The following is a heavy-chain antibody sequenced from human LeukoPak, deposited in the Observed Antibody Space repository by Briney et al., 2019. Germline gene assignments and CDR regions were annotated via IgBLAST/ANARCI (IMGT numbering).Heavy chain of an antibody. Sequence: WIGYIYYSGSTNYNHSLKSQVTISVDTSKNQFSLKLSSVTAADTAVYYCARIAVAGTIDYWGQGTLVTVSS. D-gene: IGHD6-19*01. V-gene: IGHV4-59*01. CDR3: ARIAVAGTIDY. J-gene: IGHJ4*02. CDR2: IYYSGST.